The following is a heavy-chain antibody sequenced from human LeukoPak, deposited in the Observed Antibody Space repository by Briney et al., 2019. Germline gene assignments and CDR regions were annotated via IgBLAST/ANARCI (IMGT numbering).Heavy chain of an antibody. CDR3: ARDRGQQLVPFDY. CDR2: IKQDGSEK. D-gene: IGHD6-13*01. CDR1: GFTFSSYW. J-gene: IGHJ4*02. V-gene: IGHV3-7*01. Sequence: PGGSLRLSCAASGFTFSSYWMSWVRQAPGKGLEWVANIKQDGSEKYYVDSVKGRFTISRDNAKNSLYLQMNSLRAEDTAVYYCARDRGQQLVPFDYWGQGTLVTVSS.